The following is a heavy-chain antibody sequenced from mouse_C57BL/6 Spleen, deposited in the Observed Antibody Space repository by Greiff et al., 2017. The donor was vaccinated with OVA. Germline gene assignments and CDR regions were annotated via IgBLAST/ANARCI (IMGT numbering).Heavy chain of an antibody. CDR1: GYTFTSYW. CDR2: IDPSDSYT. Sequence: QVQLQQPGAELVMPGASVKLSCKASGYTFTSYWMPWVKQRPGQGLEWIGEIDPSDSYTNYNQKFKGKSTLTVDKSSSTAYMQRSSLTSEDSAVYYCARWGEYYAMDYWGQGTSVTVSS. CDR3: ARWGEYYAMDY. V-gene: IGHV1-69*01. J-gene: IGHJ4*01.